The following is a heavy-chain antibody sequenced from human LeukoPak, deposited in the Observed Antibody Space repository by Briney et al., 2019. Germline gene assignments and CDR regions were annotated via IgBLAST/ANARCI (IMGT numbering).Heavy chain of an antibody. CDR3: ARGRIVGATKVRAVGYMGNNWFDP. V-gene: IGHV4-39*07. CDR2: IYYSGST. CDR1: GGSISSSSYY. J-gene: IGHJ5*02. Sequence: PSETLSLTCTVSGGSISSSSYYWGWIRQPPGKGLEWIGSIYYSGSTYYNPSLKSRVTISVDTSKNQFSLKLSSVTAADTAVYYCARGRIVGATKVRAVGYMGNNWFDPWGQGTLVTVSS. D-gene: IGHD1-26*01.